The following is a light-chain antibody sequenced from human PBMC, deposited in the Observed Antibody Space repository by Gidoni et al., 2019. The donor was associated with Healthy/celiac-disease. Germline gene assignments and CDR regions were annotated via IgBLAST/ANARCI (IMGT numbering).Light chain of an antibody. CDR1: QSISSW. J-gene: IGKJ1*01. V-gene: IGKV1-5*03. CDR2: KAS. CDR3: QQYNSYSET. Sequence: DLQMTQSPSTLSASVGDRVTITCRASQSISSWLAWYQQKPGKAPKLLSYKASSLERGVPSRVIGIGSGTEFTLTISSLQPDDFATYYCQQYNSYSETFGQGTKVEIK.